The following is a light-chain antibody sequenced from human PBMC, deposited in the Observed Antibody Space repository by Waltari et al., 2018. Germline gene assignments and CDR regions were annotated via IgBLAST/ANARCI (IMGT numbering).Light chain of an antibody. J-gene: IGKJ4*01. CDR3: QQLNSHPLT. CDR1: LGVGSY. Sequence: TVRASLGVGSYLACDQQKPGKAPKLLIYRASTLQSGVPSRFSGSGSGTDFTLTISSLQPEDFASYYCQQLNSHPLTFGGGTKVEIK. CDR2: RAS. V-gene: IGKV1-9*01.